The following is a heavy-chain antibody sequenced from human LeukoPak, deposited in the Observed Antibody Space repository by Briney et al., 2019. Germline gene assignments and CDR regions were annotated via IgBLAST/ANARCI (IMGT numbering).Heavy chain of an antibody. CDR2: IYYSGST. Sequence: PSETLSLTCTVSGGSVSSGDYYWSWIRQLPGKGLEWIGYIYYSGSTYYNPSLKSRVTISVDTSKNQFSLKLSSVTAADTAVYYCARGSYCSGGSCYPYAYPWARKHYYYYGMDVWGQGTTVTVSS. J-gene: IGHJ6*02. D-gene: IGHD2-15*01. CDR1: GGSVSSGDYY. CDR3: ARGSYCSGGSCYPYAYPWARKHYYYYGMDV. V-gene: IGHV4-30-4*08.